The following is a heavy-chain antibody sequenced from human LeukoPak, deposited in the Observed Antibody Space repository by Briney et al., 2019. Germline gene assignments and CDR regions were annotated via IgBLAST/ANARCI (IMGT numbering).Heavy chain of an antibody. D-gene: IGHD3-16*01. CDR2: IIPIFGTA. CDR3: ARGRLLGVFLDY. CDR1: GYTFTGYY. Sequence: ASVKVSCKASGYTFTGYYMHWVRQAPGQGLEWMGGIIPIFGTANYAQKFQGRVTITTDESTSTAYMELSSLRSEDTAVYYCARGRLLGVFLDYWGQGPLVTVSS. J-gene: IGHJ4*02. V-gene: IGHV1-69*05.